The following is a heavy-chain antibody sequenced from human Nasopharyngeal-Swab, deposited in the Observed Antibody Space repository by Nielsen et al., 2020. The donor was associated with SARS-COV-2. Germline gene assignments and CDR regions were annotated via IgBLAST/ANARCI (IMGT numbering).Heavy chain of an antibody. J-gene: IGHJ4*02. Sequence: GGSLRLSCAASGLTFSAFPLHWVRQAPGKGLECVAVTSDDGSNRFYADSVKGRFTISRDNSKNTLYLQMNSLRAEDTAVYYCARDSGGYLDYWGQGTLVTVSS. CDR1: GLTFSAFP. CDR3: ARDSGGYLDY. V-gene: IGHV3-30*04. D-gene: IGHD2-15*01. CDR2: TSDDGSNR.